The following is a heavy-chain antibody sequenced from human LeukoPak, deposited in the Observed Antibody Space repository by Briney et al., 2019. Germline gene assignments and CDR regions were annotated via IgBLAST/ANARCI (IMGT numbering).Heavy chain of an antibody. Sequence: ASVKVSCKASGGTFSSYAISWVRQAPGQGLEWMGRIIPILGIANYAQKFQGRVTITADKSTSTAYMELSSLRSEDTAVYYCARGGDSLSYYFDYWGQGTLVTVSS. CDR1: GGTFSSYA. D-gene: IGHD3-10*01. J-gene: IGHJ4*02. V-gene: IGHV1-69*04. CDR2: IIPILGIA. CDR3: ARGGDSLSYYFDY.